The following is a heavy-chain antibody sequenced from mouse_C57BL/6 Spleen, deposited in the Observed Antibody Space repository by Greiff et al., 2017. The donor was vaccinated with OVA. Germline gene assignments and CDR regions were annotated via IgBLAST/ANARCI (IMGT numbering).Heavy chain of an antibody. J-gene: IGHJ1*03. V-gene: IGHV1-64*01. CDR3: AVGALWKSFDV. D-gene: IGHD1-1*02. Sequence: QVQLQQPGAELVKPGASVKLSCKASGYTFTSYWMHWVKQRPGQGLEWIGMIHTTSGRTNYNEKFKSKATLTVDKSSSTAYMQLSSLTSEDSAVYYCAVGALWKSFDVWGTGTTVTVSS. CDR2: IHTTSGRT. CDR1: GYTFTSYW.